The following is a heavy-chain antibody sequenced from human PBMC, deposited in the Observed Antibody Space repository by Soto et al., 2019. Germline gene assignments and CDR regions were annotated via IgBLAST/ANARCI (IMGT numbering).Heavy chain of an antibody. Sequence: SAKVCCKVSRYTLTELSMHWVRQAPGKGLEWMGGFDPEDGETIYAQKFQGRVTMTEDTSTDTAYMELSSLRSEDTAVYYCATSIAARPYAFDIWGQGTMVTVSS. V-gene: IGHV1-24*01. CDR2: FDPEDGET. CDR1: RYTLTELS. CDR3: ATSIAARPYAFDI. D-gene: IGHD6-6*01. J-gene: IGHJ3*02.